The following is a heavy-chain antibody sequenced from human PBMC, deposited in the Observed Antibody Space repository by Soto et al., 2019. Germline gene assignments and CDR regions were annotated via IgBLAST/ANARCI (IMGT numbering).Heavy chain of an antibody. CDR3: AKDLRLRSYFGY. V-gene: IGHV3-30*18. J-gene: IGHJ4*02. CDR1: GFTFSSYG. Sequence: LRLSCAASGFTFSSYGMHWVRQAPGKGLEWVAVISYDGSNKYYADSVKGRFTISRDNSKDTLYLQMNSLRAEDTAVYYCAKDLRLRSYFGYWGQGTLVTVSS. D-gene: IGHD4-17*01. CDR2: ISYDGSNK.